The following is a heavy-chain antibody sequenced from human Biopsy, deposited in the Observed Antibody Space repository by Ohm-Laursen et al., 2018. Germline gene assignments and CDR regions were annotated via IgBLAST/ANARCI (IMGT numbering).Heavy chain of an antibody. V-gene: IGHV1-2*02. D-gene: IGHD6-19*01. Sequence: GASVNDSCKASGYTLTGYYMHWGRRAPGQKLEWMGGINPDSGVPNYAQKFQGKVTMTRDTSISTAYMEPSRLGSDDTAVYYVARDKYRSWNYFDNWGQGSLVTVSS. CDR2: INPDSGVP. CDR1: GYTLTGYY. J-gene: IGHJ4*02. CDR3: ARDKYRSWNYFDN.